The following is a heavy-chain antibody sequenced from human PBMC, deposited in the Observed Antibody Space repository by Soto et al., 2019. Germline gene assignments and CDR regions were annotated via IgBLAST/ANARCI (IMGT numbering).Heavy chain of an antibody. J-gene: IGHJ4*02. V-gene: IGHV3-33*07. CDR2: IWYDGSNK. D-gene: IGHD4-17*01. CDR1: GFTFSSYG. CDR3: ARAGGLRWPTKVDY. Sequence: GGSLRLSCATSGFTFSSYGMFWVRQAPGKGLEWVAVIWYDGSNKDYPDSVKGRFTISRDNSKNTLYLQMNSLRAEDTAVYYCARAGGLRWPTKVDYWGQGTLVTVSS.